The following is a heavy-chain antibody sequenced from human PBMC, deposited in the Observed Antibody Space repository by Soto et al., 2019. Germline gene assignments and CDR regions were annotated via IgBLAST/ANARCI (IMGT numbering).Heavy chain of an antibody. Sequence: QVRLQESGPGLVKPSQTLSLTCSVSGGSINNGDYYWSWIRQPPEKGLEWSGYIYYSGSTYYNPSLKSRVTISIDTSMNQFSLNLNSVTAADTAVYFCVRYRGARVYLDYWGQGSLVTVSS. CDR2: IYYSGST. J-gene: IGHJ4*02. CDR3: VRYRGARVYLDY. CDR1: GGSINNGDYY. V-gene: IGHV4-30-4*01. D-gene: IGHD4-17*01.